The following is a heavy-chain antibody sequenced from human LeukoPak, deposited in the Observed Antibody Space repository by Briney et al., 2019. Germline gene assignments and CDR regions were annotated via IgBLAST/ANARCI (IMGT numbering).Heavy chain of an antibody. CDR2: VDSKSGGT. CDR1: GYTFTGYY. Sequence: ASVKVSCKASGYTFTGYYMHWVRQAPGQGFEWLGRVDSKSGGTNYAQKFQGRVTMTRDTSISTAYMELSRLRSDDTAVYYCARTGSLFGYYYYYYGMDVWGQGTTVTVSS. J-gene: IGHJ6*02. V-gene: IGHV1-2*02. CDR3: ARTGSLFGYYYYYYGMDV. D-gene: IGHD3-16*01.